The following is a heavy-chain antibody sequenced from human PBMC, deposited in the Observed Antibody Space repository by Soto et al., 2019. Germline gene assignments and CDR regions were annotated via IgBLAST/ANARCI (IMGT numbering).Heavy chain of an antibody. D-gene: IGHD2-15*01. CDR3: ARRSGAVGWFDP. V-gene: IGHV4-39*01. CDR2: IYYSGST. Sequence: QLQLQESGPGLVKPSETLSLTCTVSGGSISSSSYYWGWIRQPPGKGLEWIGSIYYSGSTYYNPSLKSRVTISVDTSKNQFSLKLSSVTAADTAVYYCARRSGAVGWFDPWGQGTLVTVSS. J-gene: IGHJ5*02. CDR1: GGSISSSSYY.